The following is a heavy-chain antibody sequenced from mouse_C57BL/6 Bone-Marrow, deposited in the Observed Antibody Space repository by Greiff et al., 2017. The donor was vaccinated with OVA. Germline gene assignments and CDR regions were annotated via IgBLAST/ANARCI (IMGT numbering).Heavy chain of an antibody. CDR2: IDPEAGAT. J-gene: IGHJ3*01. CDR1: GFNIKDYY. CDR3: ASLFWFAD. Sequence: VHVKQSGAELVKPGASVKLSCTASGFNIKDYYMHWVKQRTEQGLEWIGRIDPEAGATKYAPKFQGKATITADTSSNTAYLQLSSLTSEDTAVYYCASLFWFADWGQGTLVTVSA. V-gene: IGHV14-2*01.